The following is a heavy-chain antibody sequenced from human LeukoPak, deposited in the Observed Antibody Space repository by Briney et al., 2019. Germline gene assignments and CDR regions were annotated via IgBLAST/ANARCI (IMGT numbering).Heavy chain of an antibody. CDR3: AETGGTIFGFDP. J-gene: IGHJ5*02. V-gene: IGHV3-30*02. Sequence: GGSLRLSCAASGFTFSSYGMHWVRQAPGKGLEWVAFIRYDGSNKYYADSVKGRFTISRDNSKNTLYLQMNSLRAEDTAVYYCAETGGTIFGFDPWGQGTLVTVPS. CDR1: GFTFSSYG. CDR2: IRYDGSNK. D-gene: IGHD3-3*01.